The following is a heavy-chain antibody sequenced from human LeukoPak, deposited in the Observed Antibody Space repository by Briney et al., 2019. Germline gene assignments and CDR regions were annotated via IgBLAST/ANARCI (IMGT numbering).Heavy chain of an antibody. V-gene: IGHV1-69*13. Sequence: GASVKVSCKASGGTFSSYAISWVRQAPGQGLEWMGGIIPIFGTANYAQKFQGRVTITADESTSTAYMELSSLRSEDTAVYYCATQAGLTGFDYWGQGTLVTVSS. CDR1: GGTFSSYA. D-gene: IGHD2-8*02. CDR2: IIPIFGTA. CDR3: ATQAGLTGFDY. J-gene: IGHJ4*02.